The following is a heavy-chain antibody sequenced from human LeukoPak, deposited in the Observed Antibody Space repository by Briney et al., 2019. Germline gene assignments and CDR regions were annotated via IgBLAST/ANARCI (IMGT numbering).Heavy chain of an antibody. CDR2: ITGSSDSI. V-gene: IGHV3-21*01. CDR1: GFTFSSYA. Sequence: PGGSLRLSCAASGFTFSSYAMEWVRQAPGKGLEWVSSITGSSDSIYYADSVKGRFTVSRDNAKNTLYLQVNNLRAEDTAVYYCARGPNSNWSGLDFWGQGTLLTVSS. J-gene: IGHJ4*02. D-gene: IGHD6-6*01. CDR3: ARGPNSNWSGLDF.